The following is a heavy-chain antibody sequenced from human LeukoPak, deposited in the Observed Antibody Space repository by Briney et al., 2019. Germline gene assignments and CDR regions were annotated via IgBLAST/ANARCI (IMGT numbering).Heavy chain of an antibody. J-gene: IGHJ4*02. CDR1: GYSFNTYY. CDR2: IYPSSGGA. Sequence: ASVKVSCEASGYSFNTYYLYWVRKAPRQGLEWMGWIYPSSGGANFAQKFQGGVTLTRDTSISTVYMELHTLRSDDTALYYCARDYCTDSSCYSAIDYWGQRTGVTVSS. D-gene: IGHD2-21*01. V-gene: IGHV1-2*02. CDR3: ARDYCTDSSCYSAIDY.